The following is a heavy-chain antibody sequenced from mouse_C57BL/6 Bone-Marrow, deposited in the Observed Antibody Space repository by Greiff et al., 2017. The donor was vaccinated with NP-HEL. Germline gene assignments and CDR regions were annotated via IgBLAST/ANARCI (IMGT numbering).Heavy chain of an antibody. CDR2: ISDGGSYT. CDR1: GFTFSSYA. Sequence: EVQRVESGGGLVKPGGSLKLSCAASGFTFSSYAMSWVRQTPEKRLEWVATISDGGSYTYYPDNVKGRFTISRDNAKNNLYLQMSHLKSEDTAMYYCARRFLYDGYYFAYWGQGTLVTVSA. J-gene: IGHJ3*01. D-gene: IGHD2-3*01. V-gene: IGHV5-4*01. CDR3: ARRFLYDGYYFAY.